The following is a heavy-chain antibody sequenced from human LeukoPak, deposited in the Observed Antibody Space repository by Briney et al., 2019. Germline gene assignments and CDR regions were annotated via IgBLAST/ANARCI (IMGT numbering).Heavy chain of an antibody. CDR1: GFTFSGSA. Sequence: GGSLKLSCAASGFTFSGSAMHWVRQASGKGLEWVGRIRSKANSYATAYAASVKGRLTISRDDSKNTAYLQMNSLKTEDTAVYYCTSRTMVRGVSAAFDIWGQGTMVTVSS. CDR3: TSRTMVRGVSAAFDI. J-gene: IGHJ3*02. D-gene: IGHD3-10*01. V-gene: IGHV3-73*01. CDR2: IRSKANSYAT.